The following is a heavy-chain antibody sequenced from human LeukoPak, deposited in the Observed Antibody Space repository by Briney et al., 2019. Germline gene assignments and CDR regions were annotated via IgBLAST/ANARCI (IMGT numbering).Heavy chain of an antibody. CDR1: GFTFSDHH. J-gene: IGHJ4*02. Sequence: LSLSCAASGFTFSDHHMDWVRQPPGKGLEWIGSMWPSENTYTSIYYNPSLKSRVTISVDTSKNHFSLKLSSVTAADTAVYYCARHQSYGPASYCRLPDYWGQGTLVTVSS. D-gene: IGHD3-10*01. CDR3: ARHQSYGPASYCRLPDY. CDR2: MWPSENT. V-gene: IGHV4-38-2*01.